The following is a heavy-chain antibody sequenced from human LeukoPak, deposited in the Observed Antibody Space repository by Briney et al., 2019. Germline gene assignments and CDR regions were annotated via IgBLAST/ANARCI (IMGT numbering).Heavy chain of an antibody. CDR3: ARVLGGDDFWSGYYTDYFDY. D-gene: IGHD3-3*01. CDR1: GFTFSDYY. V-gene: IGHV3-11*01. J-gene: IGHJ4*02. CDR2: ISSSGSTI. Sequence: GGSLRLSCAASGFTFSDYYMSWFRQAPGRGLEWVSYISSSGSTIYYADSVKGRFTISRDNAKNSLYLQMNSLRAEDTAVYYCARVLGGDDFWSGYYTDYFDYWGQGTLVTASS.